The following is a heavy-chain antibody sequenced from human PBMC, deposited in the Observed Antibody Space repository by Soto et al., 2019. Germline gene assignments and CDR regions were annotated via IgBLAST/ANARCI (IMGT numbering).Heavy chain of an antibody. J-gene: IGHJ4*02. CDR1: GYTFTGYY. D-gene: IGHD3-22*01. V-gene: IGHV1-2*04. Sequence: QVQLVQSGAEVKKPGASVKVSCKASGYTFTGYYMHWVRQAPGQGLEWMGWINPNSGGTNYAQKFQGWVTMTRDTSISTAYMELSRLRSDDTAVYYCARSYYYDSSGYYPLFDYWGQGTLVSVSS. CDR2: INPNSGGT. CDR3: ARSYYYDSSGYYPLFDY.